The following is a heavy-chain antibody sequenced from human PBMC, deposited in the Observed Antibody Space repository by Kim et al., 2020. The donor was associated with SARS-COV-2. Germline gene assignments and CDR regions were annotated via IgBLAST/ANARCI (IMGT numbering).Heavy chain of an antibody. Sequence: ASVKVSCKASGYTFTSYDVNWVRQATGQGLEWMGWMNPNSGNTGYAQKFQGRVTMTRNTSISTAYMELSSLRSEDTAVYYCASHVLLWFGESLDAFDIWGQGTMVTVSS. CDR3: ASHVLLWFGESLDAFDI. CDR2: MNPNSGNT. D-gene: IGHD3-10*01. J-gene: IGHJ3*02. CDR1: GYTFTSYD. V-gene: IGHV1-8*01.